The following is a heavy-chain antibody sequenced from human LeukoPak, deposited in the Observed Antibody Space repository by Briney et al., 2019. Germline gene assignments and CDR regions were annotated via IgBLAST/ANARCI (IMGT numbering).Heavy chain of an antibody. CDR3: ARHSSSWYSVFDYFDY. J-gene: IGHJ4*02. Sequence: SETLSLTCTVSGGPISSSSYYWGWIRQPPGKGLEWIGSIYYSGSTYYNPPLKSRVSISLGTSKNHFSLKLSSVTAADTAAYYCARHSSSWYSVFDYFDYWGQGTLVTVSS. CDR2: IYYSGST. CDR1: GGPISSSSYY. D-gene: IGHD6-13*01. V-gene: IGHV4-39*01.